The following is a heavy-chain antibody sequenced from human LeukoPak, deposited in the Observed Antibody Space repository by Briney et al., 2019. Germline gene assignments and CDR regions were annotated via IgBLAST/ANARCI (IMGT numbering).Heavy chain of an antibody. V-gene: IGHV3-23*01. D-gene: IGHD5-24*01. J-gene: IGHJ4*02. Sequence: GGSLRLSCEASGFIFSNYAMSWVRQLPGRRLEWVSAITGSGGTTYYPDSVKGRFTMSRDNSKNTLYLQMSSLRAEDTAMYYCARDRIGSRDGYNRLDYWGQGTLVTVSS. CDR2: ITGSGGTT. CDR1: GFIFSNYA. CDR3: ARDRIGSRDGYNRLDY.